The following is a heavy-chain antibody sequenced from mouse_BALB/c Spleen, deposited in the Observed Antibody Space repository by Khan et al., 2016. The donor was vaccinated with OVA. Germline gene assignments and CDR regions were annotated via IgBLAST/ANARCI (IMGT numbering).Heavy chain of an antibody. CDR3: ARSVYYAYAYAMDY. CDR2: ISYSGST. J-gene: IGHJ4*01. V-gene: IGHV3-2*02. Sequence: EVQLVESGPGLVKPSQSLSLTCTVTDYSITSDYAWNWIRQFPGNKLEWMGYISYSGSTSYHPSFKSRISFTRDTSKNQFLLQLNSVTPEDTATSYCARSVYYAYAYAMDYWGQGTSVTVSS. CDR1: DYSITSDYA. D-gene: IGHD2-2*01.